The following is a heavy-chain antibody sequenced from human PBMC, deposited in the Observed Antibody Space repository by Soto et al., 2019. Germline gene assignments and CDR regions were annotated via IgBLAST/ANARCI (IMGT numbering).Heavy chain of an antibody. J-gene: IGHJ4*02. CDR3: ARVSDY. CDR2: INHSGSA. V-gene: IGHV4-34*01. CDR1: GGSFIDYS. Sequence: QVLLQQWGAGRLKPSETLSLTCAVYGGSFIDYSWCWIRQSPGTGLEWIGEINHSGSANYNPSLKSRVTISVDTSKNQFSLKLYSMTAADAAVYYCARVSDYWSQGTLVTVSS.